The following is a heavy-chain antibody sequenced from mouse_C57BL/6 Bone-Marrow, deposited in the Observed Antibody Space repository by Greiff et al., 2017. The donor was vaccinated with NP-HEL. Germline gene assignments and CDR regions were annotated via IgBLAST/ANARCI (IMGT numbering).Heavy chain of an antibody. CDR1: GYTFTDYY. CDR3: ARWGYGSSYGTMDY. V-gene: IGHV1-19*01. Sequence: VQLKESGPVLVKPGASVKMSCKASGYTFTDYYMNWVKQSHGKSLEWIGVINPYNGGTSYNQKFKGKATLTVDKSSSTAYMELNSLTSEDSAVYYCARWGYGSSYGTMDYWGQGTSVTVSS. J-gene: IGHJ4*01. D-gene: IGHD1-1*01. CDR2: INPYNGGT.